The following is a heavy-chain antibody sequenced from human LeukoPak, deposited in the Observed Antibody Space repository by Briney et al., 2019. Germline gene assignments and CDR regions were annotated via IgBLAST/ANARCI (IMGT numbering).Heavy chain of an antibody. CDR2: ISYDGSNK. J-gene: IGHJ4*02. CDR3: AKDRGE. D-gene: IGHD3-16*01. Sequence: GGSLRLSCAASGFTFSSYGMHWVRQAPGKGPEWVAVISYDGSNKYYADSVKGRFTISRDNSKNTLYLQMNSLRAEDTAVYYCAKDRGEWGQGTLVTVSS. V-gene: IGHV3-30*18. CDR1: GFTFSSYG.